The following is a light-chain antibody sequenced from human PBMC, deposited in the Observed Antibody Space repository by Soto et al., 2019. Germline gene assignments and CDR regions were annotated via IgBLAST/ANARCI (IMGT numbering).Light chain of an antibody. CDR3: QQYNNWPGT. CDR2: GAS. V-gene: IGKV3-15*01. Sequence: EIVLTQSPATLSVSPGERATLSCRASQSVRSNLAWYQQKPGQGPRLLIFGASTRATNIPARFSGSGSGTEFTLTISSLQSEDFAIYFCQQYNNWPGTFGGGTKVEIK. J-gene: IGKJ4*01. CDR1: QSVRSN.